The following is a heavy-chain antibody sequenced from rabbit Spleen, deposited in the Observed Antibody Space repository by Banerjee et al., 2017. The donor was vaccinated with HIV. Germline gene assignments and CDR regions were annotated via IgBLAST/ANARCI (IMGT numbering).Heavy chain of an antibody. J-gene: IGHJ6*01. Sequence: EQLEESGGGLVKPEGSLTLTCTASGVSFSGSSYICWVRQAPGKGLEWIACIETGSSDFTYYASWAKGRFTISKTSSTTVTLQVTSLTAADTATYFCARDTSSSFSSYGMDLWGPGTLVTVS. CDR3: ARDTSSSFSSYGMDL. D-gene: IGHD1-1*01. CDR2: IETGSSDFT. V-gene: IGHV1S45*01. CDR1: GVSFSGSSY.